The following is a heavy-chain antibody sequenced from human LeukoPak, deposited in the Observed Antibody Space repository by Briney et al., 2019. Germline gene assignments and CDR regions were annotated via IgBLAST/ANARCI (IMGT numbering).Heavy chain of an antibody. CDR2: ISGSGGST. D-gene: IGHD1-26*01. V-gene: IGHV3-23*01. CDR3: AKVSGSYDSFDY. CDR1: GFTFSSYA. J-gene: IGHJ4*02. Sequence: GGSLRLSCAASGFTFSSYAMSWVRQAPGKGLEWVSAISGSGGSTYYADSVKGRFTISRDNSKTTLYLQMNSLRAQDTAVYYCAKVSGSYDSFDYWGQGTLVTVSS.